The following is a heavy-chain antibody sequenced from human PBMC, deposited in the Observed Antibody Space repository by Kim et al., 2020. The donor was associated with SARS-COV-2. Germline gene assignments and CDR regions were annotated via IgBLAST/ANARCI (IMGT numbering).Heavy chain of an antibody. D-gene: IGHD2-2*01. J-gene: IGHJ5*02. Sequence: LQSRVTISVDTSKNQFSLKLSSVTAADTAVYYCARTKDIVVVPAAHWFDPWGQGTLVTVSS. V-gene: IGHV4-34*01. CDR3: ARTKDIVVVPAAHWFDP.